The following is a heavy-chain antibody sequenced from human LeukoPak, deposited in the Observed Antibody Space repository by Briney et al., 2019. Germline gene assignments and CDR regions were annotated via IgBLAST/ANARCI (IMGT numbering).Heavy chain of an antibody. D-gene: IGHD5-18*01. J-gene: IGHJ5*02. V-gene: IGHV3-15*01. CDR1: GFTFSNAW. CDR2: IKSKTDGGTT. Sequence: VGSLRLSCAASGFTFSNAWMSWVRQAPGKGLEWVGRIKSKTDGGTTDYAAPVKGRFTISRDDSKNTLYLQMNSLKTEDTAVYYCTTGRGIQLWTRNPFDPWGQGTLVTVSS. CDR3: TTGRGIQLWTRNPFDP.